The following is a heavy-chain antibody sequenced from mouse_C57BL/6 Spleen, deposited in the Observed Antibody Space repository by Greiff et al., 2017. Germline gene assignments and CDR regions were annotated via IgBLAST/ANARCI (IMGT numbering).Heavy chain of an antibody. CDR1: GYTFTSYW. D-gene: IGHD1-1*01. Sequence: QVQLQQSGAELVKPGASVKLSCKASGYTFTSYWMHWVKQRPGQGLEWIGMIHPNSGSTNYTEKFKSKATLTVDKYSSTAYMQLSSLTSEDSAVYDSARGKNYYGSSYWDYWGQGTTLTVSS. CDR2: IHPNSGST. J-gene: IGHJ2*01. CDR3: ARGKNYYGSSYWDY. V-gene: IGHV1-64*01.